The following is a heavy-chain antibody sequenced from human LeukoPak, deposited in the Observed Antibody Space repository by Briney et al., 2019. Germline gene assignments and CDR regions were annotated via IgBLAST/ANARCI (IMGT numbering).Heavy chain of an antibody. CDR1: GFSFGSYG. J-gene: IGHJ3*02. V-gene: IGHV3-30*03. Sequence: PGRSLRLSCAASGFSFGSYGIHWVRQAPGKGLEWVAVISHEGSNQYYADSVKGRFTISRDNAKNTLYLQMNSLRAEDTAVYYCARSSYYYDSSGYYDRGAFDIWGQGTMVTVSS. CDR2: ISHEGSNQ. D-gene: IGHD3-22*01. CDR3: ARSSYYYDSSGYYDRGAFDI.